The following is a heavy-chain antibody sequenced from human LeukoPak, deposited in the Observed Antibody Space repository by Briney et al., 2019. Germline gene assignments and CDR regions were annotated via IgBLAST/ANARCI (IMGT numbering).Heavy chain of an antibody. CDR1: GFTFSNSG. V-gene: IGHV3-48*02. CDR2: ISSSSSTI. Sequence: GGSLRLSCAGSGFTFSNSGMNGVRQAPGKGLEWVSYISSSSSTIYYADSVKGRFTISRDNAENSLFLQMSSLRDEDTAVYYCARIRSGYYSDYWGQGTLVTVSS. J-gene: IGHJ4*02. CDR3: ARIRSGYYSDY. D-gene: IGHD3-22*01.